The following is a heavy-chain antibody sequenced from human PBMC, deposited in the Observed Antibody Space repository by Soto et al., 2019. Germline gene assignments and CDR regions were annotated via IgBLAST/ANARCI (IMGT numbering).Heavy chain of an antibody. J-gene: IGHJ6*02. CDR2: ISSSSSYI. CDR1: GFTFSSYS. Sequence: GGSLRLSCAASGFTFSSYSMNWVRQAPGKGLEWVSSISSSSSYIYYADSVKGRFTISRDNAKNSLYLQMNSLRAEDTAVYYCARDLRVRFLEWHPTRYYYYGMDVWGQGTTVTVSS. CDR3: ARDLRVRFLEWHPTRYYYYGMDV. V-gene: IGHV3-21*04. D-gene: IGHD3-3*01.